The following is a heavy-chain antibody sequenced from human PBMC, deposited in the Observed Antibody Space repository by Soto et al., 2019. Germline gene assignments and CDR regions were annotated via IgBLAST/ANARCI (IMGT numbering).Heavy chain of an antibody. Sequence: GGSLRLSCAASGFTSSSYSMNWVRQAPGKGLEWVSSISSSSSYIYYADSVKGRFTISRDNAKNSLYLQMNSLRAEDTAVYYCASLDTAMVTVFYYYMDVWGKGTTVTVSS. J-gene: IGHJ6*03. CDR3: ASLDTAMVTVFYYYMDV. CDR1: GFTSSSYS. CDR2: ISSSSSYI. V-gene: IGHV3-21*01. D-gene: IGHD5-18*01.